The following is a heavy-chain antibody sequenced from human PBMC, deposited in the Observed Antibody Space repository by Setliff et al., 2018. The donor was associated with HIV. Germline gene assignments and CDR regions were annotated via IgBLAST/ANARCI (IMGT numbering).Heavy chain of an antibody. J-gene: IGHJ4*02. D-gene: IGHD3-22*01. CDR2: MNPNSGNT. Sequence: GASVKVSCKASGYTFTRYDINWVRQATGQGLEWMGWMNPNSGNTGYAQKFQGRVTMTRNTSISTAYVELSSLRSEDTAVYYCAREMEDDSSVYYSSPPSYWGQGTLVTVSS. V-gene: IGHV1-8*01. CDR3: AREMEDDSSVYYSSPPSY. CDR1: GYTFTRYD.